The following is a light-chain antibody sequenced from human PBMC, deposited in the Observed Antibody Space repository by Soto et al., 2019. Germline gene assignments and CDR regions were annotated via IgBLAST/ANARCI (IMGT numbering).Light chain of an antibody. CDR1: QSISSW. Sequence: DIQMTQSPSTLSASVGDRVTITCRASQSISSWLAWYQQKPGTAPKLLIYKASSLESGVPSRFSGSGSGTEFTLTISSLQPDDVATYYCQQYSGYSRTFGQGTKVEIK. CDR3: QQYSGYSRT. V-gene: IGKV1-5*03. CDR2: KAS. J-gene: IGKJ1*01.